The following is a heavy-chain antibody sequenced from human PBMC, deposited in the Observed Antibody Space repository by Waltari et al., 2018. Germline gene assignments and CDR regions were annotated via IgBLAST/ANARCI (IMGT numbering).Heavy chain of an antibody. V-gene: IGHV3-23*04. Sequence: EVQLVESGGGLVQPGGSLRLSCAASGFTFSSYAMSWVRQAPGKGLELVSTSSVSGSSTYYADSVKGRFTISRDNSKKMLYLQMNSLRAEDTAVYYCAKGVYEWEINYFDNWGQGTLVTVSS. D-gene: IGHD6-19*01. CDR2: SSVSGSST. CDR1: GFTFSSYA. CDR3: AKGVYEWEINYFDN. J-gene: IGHJ4*02.